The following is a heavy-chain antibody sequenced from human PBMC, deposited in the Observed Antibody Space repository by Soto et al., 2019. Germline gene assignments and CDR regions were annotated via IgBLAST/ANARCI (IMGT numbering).Heavy chain of an antibody. J-gene: IGHJ4*02. D-gene: IGHD6-13*01. Sequence: GGSLRLSCAASGFTFSSYAMSWVRQAPGKGLEWVSAISGSGGSTYYADSVKGRFTISRDNSKNTLYLQMNSLRAEDTAVYYCAKDLGSSWYGSTDYWGQGTLVTVSS. CDR3: AKDLGSSWYGSTDY. CDR1: GFTFSSYA. V-gene: IGHV3-23*01. CDR2: ISGSGGST.